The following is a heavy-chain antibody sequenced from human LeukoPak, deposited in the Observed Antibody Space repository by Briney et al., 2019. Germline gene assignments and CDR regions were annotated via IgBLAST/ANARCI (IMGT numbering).Heavy chain of an antibody. CDR1: GFTVSSNY. Sequence: GGSLRLSCAASGFTVSSNYMSWFRQAPGKGLEWVSVIYSGGSTYYADSVKGRFTISRHNSKNTLYLQMNSLRAEDTAVYYCASMGAARHSYYYYYYGMDVWGQGTTVTVSS. D-gene: IGHD2-15*01. CDR2: IYSGGST. V-gene: IGHV3-53*04. J-gene: IGHJ6*02. CDR3: ASMGAARHSYYYYYYGMDV.